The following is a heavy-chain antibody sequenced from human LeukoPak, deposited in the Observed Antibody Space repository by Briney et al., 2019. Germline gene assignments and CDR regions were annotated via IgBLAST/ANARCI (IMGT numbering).Heavy chain of an antibody. Sequence: SETLSLTCSVSGGSISSTSHHWDWIRQPPGKGLEWIGSIYYSGSTYFNPSLKSRVTISVDTSKNQFSLKLSSVTAADTAVYYCARGPGIAAAGFAYWGQGTLVTVSS. CDR3: ARGPGIAAAGFAY. V-gene: IGHV4-39*07. D-gene: IGHD6-13*01. J-gene: IGHJ4*02. CDR2: IYYSGST. CDR1: GGSISSTSHH.